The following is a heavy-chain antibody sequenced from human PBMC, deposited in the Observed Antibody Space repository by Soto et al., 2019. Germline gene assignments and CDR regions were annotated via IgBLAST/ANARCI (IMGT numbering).Heavy chain of an antibody. CDR3: AKTRGDWNSHFDY. J-gene: IGHJ4*02. D-gene: IGHD1-7*01. V-gene: IGHV3-23*01. CDR2: IRGNGATT. Sequence: PGGSLRLSCTASGFTFSSYAMSWVRQAPGEGLEWVASIRGNGATTYHADSVRGRFTISRDNSQNKLFLQMNSLRVEDTAVYYCAKTRGDWNSHFDYWGQGALVTVSS. CDR1: GFTFSSYA.